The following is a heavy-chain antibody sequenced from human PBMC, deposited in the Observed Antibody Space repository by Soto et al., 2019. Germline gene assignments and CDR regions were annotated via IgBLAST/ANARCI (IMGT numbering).Heavy chain of an antibody. V-gene: IGHV3-33*01. Sequence: PGGSLRLSCAASGFTFSSYGMHWVRQAPGKGLEWVAVIWYDGSNKYYADSVKGRFTISRDNSKNTLYLQMNSLRAEDTAVYYCARAGGQQLGLRNYYYYGMDVWGQGTTVTVSS. D-gene: IGHD6-13*01. CDR1: GFTFSSYG. CDR2: IWYDGSNK. CDR3: ARAGGQQLGLRNYYYYGMDV. J-gene: IGHJ6*02.